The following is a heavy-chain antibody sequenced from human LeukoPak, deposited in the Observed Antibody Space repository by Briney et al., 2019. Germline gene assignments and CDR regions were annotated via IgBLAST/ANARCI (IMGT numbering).Heavy chain of an antibody. CDR2: INAGNGNT. Sequence: ASVKVSCKASGYTFTSYAMHWVRQAPGQRLEWMGWINAGNGNTKYSQKFQGRVTITRDTSASTAYMELSSPRSEDTAVYYCARGPDYDFWSGYHDYYYGMDVWGQGTTVTVSS. J-gene: IGHJ6*02. D-gene: IGHD3-3*01. CDR1: GYTFTSYA. CDR3: ARGPDYDFWSGYHDYYYGMDV. V-gene: IGHV1-3*01.